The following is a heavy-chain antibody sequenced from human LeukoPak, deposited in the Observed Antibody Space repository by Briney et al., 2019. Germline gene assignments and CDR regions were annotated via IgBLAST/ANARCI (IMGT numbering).Heavy chain of an antibody. CDR3: ATAATNTMPLDV. V-gene: IGHV3-7*01. CDR2: INQDGSEK. CDR1: GFPFSSYW. D-gene: IGHD2-2*01. J-gene: IGHJ6*04. Sequence: GGSLRLSCRASGFPFSSYWINWVRQAPGKGLEWVAHINQDGSEKYYVDSVKGRFTMSRDNAKASLYLQLNSLKAEDTAVYYCATAATNTMPLDVWGKGTKVTVSS.